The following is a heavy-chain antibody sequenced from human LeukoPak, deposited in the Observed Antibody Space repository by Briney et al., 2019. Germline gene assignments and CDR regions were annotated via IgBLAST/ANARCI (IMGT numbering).Heavy chain of an antibody. V-gene: IGHV3-30*04. CDR3: AKGVRRDGRAFFDY. CDR2: ISKDGSNK. Sequence: GGSLRLSCVASGFTFCSYSMHWVRQAPGKGLEWVTYISKDGSNKYYIDSVKGRFTISRDNSKNTLYLQMNSLRAEDTAVYYCAKGVRRDGRAFFDYWGQGTLVTVSS. J-gene: IGHJ4*02. CDR1: GFTFCSYS. D-gene: IGHD5-24*01.